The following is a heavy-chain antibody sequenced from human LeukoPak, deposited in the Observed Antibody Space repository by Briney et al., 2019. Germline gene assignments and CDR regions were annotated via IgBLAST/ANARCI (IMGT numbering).Heavy chain of an antibody. Sequence: PGGSLRLSSAASGFTFSSYSMNWVRQAPGKGLEWVSSISSSSSYIYYADSVKGRFTISRDNAKNSLYLQMNSLRAEDTAVYYCARESYGDYAQFDYWGQGTLVTVSS. CDR2: ISSSSSYI. D-gene: IGHD4-17*01. CDR1: GFTFSSYS. V-gene: IGHV3-21*01. J-gene: IGHJ4*02. CDR3: ARESYGDYAQFDY.